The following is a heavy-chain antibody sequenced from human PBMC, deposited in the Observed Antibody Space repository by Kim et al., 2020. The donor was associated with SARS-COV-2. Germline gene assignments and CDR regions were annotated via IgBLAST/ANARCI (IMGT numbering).Heavy chain of an antibody. Sequence: ASVKVSCKASGYTFTSYGISWVRQAPGQGLEWMGWISAYNGNTNYAQKLQGRVTMTTDTSTSTAYMELRSLRSDDTAVYYCARIQAGVVVAPLDYWGQGTLVTVSS. J-gene: IGHJ4*02. D-gene: IGHD2-15*01. CDR2: ISAYNGNT. CDR1: GYTFTSYG. CDR3: ARIQAGVVVAPLDY. V-gene: IGHV1-18*01.